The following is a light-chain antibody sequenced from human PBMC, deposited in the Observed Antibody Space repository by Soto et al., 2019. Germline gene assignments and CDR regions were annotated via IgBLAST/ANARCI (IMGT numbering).Light chain of an antibody. J-gene: IGKJ1*01. Sequence: DNPLTQSPSSLSASVGDRVTITCRARHSINDWLAWYQQKPGKAPKLLIYDASSLESGVPSRFSGGGSGTDFTLTINSLQPEDFATYSCQQYNSYSTFGQGTKVDIK. V-gene: IGKV1-5*01. CDR3: QQYNSYST. CDR1: HSINDW. CDR2: DAS.